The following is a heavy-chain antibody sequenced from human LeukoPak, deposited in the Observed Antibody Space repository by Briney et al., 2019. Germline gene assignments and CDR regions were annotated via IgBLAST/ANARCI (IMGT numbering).Heavy chain of an antibody. CDR3: ARGGTFYPSIYY. D-gene: IGHD1-26*01. CDR2: VSAYNGKT. J-gene: IGHJ4*02. V-gene: IGHV1-18*01. Sequence: ASVKVSCKASGYTFTTSYINWVRQAPGQGLEWMGWVSAYNGKTSYAQRFQGRVTMTTDSSTNTAYMDLASLRSDDTAVYYCARGGTFYPSIYYWGQGTLVTVSS. CDR1: GYTFTTSY.